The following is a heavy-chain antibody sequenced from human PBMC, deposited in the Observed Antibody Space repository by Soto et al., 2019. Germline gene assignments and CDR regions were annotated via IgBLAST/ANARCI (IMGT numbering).Heavy chain of an antibody. J-gene: IGHJ4*02. Sequence: WGSLRLPCSASGFTISSYSMHWVRKAPGKGLEWVSSISSSSSYIYYADSVKGRFTISRDNAKNSLYLQMNSLRAEDTAVYFFASDSSVRLSPGPSPFGYCGQRILVTGPS. CDR2: ISSSSSYI. D-gene: IGHD4-17*01. CDR3: ASDSSVRLSPGPSPFGY. CDR1: GFTISSYS. V-gene: IGHV3-21*01.